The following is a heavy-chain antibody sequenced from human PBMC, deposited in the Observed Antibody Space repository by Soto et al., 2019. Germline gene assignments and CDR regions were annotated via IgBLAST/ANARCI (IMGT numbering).Heavy chain of an antibody. J-gene: IGHJ4*02. D-gene: IGHD7-27*01. CDR1: GGSVSSGSYY. Sequence: ASETLSLTCTVSGGSVSSGSYYWSWIRQPPGKGLEWIGYIYYSGSTNYNPSLKSRVTISVDTSKNQFSLKLSSVTAADTAVYYCARGPGLGLVMYFDYWGQGTLVTVSS. CDR2: IYYSGST. CDR3: ARGPGLGLVMYFDY. V-gene: IGHV4-61*01.